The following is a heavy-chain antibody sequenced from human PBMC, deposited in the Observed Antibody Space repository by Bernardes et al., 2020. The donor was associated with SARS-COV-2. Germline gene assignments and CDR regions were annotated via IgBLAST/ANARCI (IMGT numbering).Heavy chain of an antibody. V-gene: IGHV3-23*01. CDR1: GFTFSSYA. D-gene: IGHD2-2*02. CDR3: ASHSGPAAIRYYYGMDV. CDR2: ISGSGGST. Sequence: GGSLRLCCAASGFTFSSYAMSWVRQAPGKGLEWVSAISGSGGSTYYADSVKGRFTISRDNSKNTLYLQMNSLRAEDTAVYYCASHSGPAAIRYYYGMDVWGQGTTVTVSS. J-gene: IGHJ6*02.